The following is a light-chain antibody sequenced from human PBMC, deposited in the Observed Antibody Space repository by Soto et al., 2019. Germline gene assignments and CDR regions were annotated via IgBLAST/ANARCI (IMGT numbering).Light chain of an antibody. V-gene: IGKV1-9*01. Sequence: DIQLTQSPSFLSASVEDRVTISCRASYDISSSLAWYQQEPGKPPNLLIYDSSTLQTGVPSRFTGSGSGRKFTLTISGLQFGDFATYFCQQLSHYPYAFGQGTKVEI. CDR2: DSS. CDR1: YDISSS. CDR3: QQLSHYPYA. J-gene: IGKJ2*01.